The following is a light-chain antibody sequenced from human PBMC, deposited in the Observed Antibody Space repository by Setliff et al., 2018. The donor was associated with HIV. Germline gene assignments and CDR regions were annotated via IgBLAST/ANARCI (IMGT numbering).Light chain of an antibody. V-gene: IGLV1-40*01. CDR3: QSYDKSTSGYV. J-gene: IGLJ1*01. CDR1: SSNIGANFD. Sequence: QSVLTQPPSVSGAPGQRVTISCTGGSSNIGANFDVHWYQQPPGAAPKLLIYADSSRASGVPDRFSASRSGASASLAITGLQAEDEADYYCQSYDKSTSGYVLGSGTKVTV. CDR2: ADS.